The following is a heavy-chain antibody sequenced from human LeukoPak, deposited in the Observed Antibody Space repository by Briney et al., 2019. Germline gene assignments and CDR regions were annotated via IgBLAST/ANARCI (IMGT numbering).Heavy chain of an antibody. D-gene: IGHD4-17*01. V-gene: IGHV3-53*01. Sequence: GGSLRLSCAASGFTFSSYAMSWVRQAPGKGLEWVSVIYSGGNTYYADSVKGRFTISRDNSKNKLYLQMNSLRAEDTAVYYCARGYPATTRLFDYWGQGTLVTVSS. CDR1: GFTFSSYA. CDR2: IYSGGNT. J-gene: IGHJ4*02. CDR3: ARGYPATTRLFDY.